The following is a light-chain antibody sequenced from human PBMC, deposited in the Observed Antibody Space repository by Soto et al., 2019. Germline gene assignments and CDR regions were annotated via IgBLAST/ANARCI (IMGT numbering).Light chain of an antibody. V-gene: IGKV3-20*01. J-gene: IGKJ4*01. Sequence: EIVLTQSPGTLSLSPGERGTLSCRASQSVSSRHLAWYQQKPGQAPRLLFYGASSRATGIPDRFSGSGSGTDFTLTISSLQSEDFAVYYCQQYIRWPLTFGGGTKVDIK. CDR1: QSVSSRH. CDR3: QQYIRWPLT. CDR2: GAS.